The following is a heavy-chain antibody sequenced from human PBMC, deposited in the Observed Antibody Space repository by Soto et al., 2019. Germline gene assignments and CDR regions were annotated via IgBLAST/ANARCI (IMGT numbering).Heavy chain of an antibody. J-gene: IGHJ4*02. CDR3: ARRYYYDSSGYYLGD. V-gene: IGHV4-4*02. CDR1: GSSITSSNW. CDR2: SYHSGSS. D-gene: IGHD3-22*01. Sequence: QVQLRESGPRLVKPSGTLSLTCAVSGSSITSSNWWTWVRQPPGKGLEWIGESYHSGSSNYNPSLKSRVTISVDTSNNQFFLNLTSVAAADTAVYYCARRYYYDSSGYYLGDWGQGTLVTVSS.